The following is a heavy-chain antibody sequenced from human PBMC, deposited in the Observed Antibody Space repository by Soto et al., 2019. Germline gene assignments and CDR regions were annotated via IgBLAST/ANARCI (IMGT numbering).Heavy chain of an antibody. D-gene: IGHD3-16*01. V-gene: IGHV1-46*01. CDR3: TRGCLTLARPRGRYGLAV. J-gene: IGHJ6*02. CDR1: GYTFTSYY. Sequence: QAQLVQSGAEVTQPGASAKVSCTASGYTFTSYYMFWVRQAPGQGLEWTGVINTSGGSPTYAKKFLGRVTMASETSTRTVDMELSGLRTEDPAMYYCTRGCLTLARPRGRYGLAVWGQGTTVSVSS. CDR2: INTSGGSP.